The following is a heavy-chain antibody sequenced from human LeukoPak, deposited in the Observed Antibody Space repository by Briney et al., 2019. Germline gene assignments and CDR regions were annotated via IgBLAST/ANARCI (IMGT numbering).Heavy chain of an antibody. J-gene: IGHJ6*03. CDR3: TRGHPAARYMDV. V-gene: IGHV3-30-3*01. CDR1: GFTFSSYA. CDR2: ISYDGSNK. D-gene: IGHD2-15*01. Sequence: PGRSLRLSCAASGFTFSSYAMHWVRQAPGKGLEWVAVISYDGSNKYYADSVKGRFTISRDNSKNTLYLQMNSLKTEDTAVYYCTRGHPAARYMDVWGKGTTVTVSS.